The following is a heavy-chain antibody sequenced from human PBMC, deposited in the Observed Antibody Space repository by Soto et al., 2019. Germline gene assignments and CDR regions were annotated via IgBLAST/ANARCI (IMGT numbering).Heavy chain of an antibody. CDR3: ARGYCSGGSCYFDAFDI. Sequence: QVQLQESGPGLVKPSETLSLTCTFSGGSISCYHRSWVRQPPGKGLEWVGYIYYSGSPNYNPSLKSRVTISVDTSKNQFSLKLSSVTAADTAVYYCARGYCSGGSCYFDAFDIWGQGTMVTVSS. J-gene: IGHJ3*02. V-gene: IGHV4-59*01. D-gene: IGHD2-15*01. CDR1: GGSISCYH. CDR2: IYYSGSP.